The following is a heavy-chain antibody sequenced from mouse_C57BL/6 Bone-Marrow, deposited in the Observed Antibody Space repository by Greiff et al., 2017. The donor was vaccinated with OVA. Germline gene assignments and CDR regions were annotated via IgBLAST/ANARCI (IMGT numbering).Heavy chain of an antibody. CDR3: ARRRLRTVAVDY. V-gene: IGHV1-42*01. CDR2: MNPSTGGT. CDR1: GYSFTGYY. D-gene: IGHD1-1*01. J-gene: IGHJ2*01. Sequence: VQLQQSGPELVKPGASVKISCKASGYSFTGYYMNWVKQSPEKSLEWIGEMNPSTGGTTYNQKFKAKATLTVDKSSSTAYMQLKSLTSEDSAVYYCARRRLRTVAVDYWGQGTTLTVSS.